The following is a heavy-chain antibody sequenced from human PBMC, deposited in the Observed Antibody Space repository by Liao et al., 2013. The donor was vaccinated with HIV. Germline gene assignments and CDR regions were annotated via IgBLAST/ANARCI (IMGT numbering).Heavy chain of an antibody. CDR2: LYYSGSI. D-gene: IGHD3-22*01. Sequence: QLYLEESGPGRVKPSETLSLTCTVSGGSISSSSYYWGWIRQPPGKGLEWIGSLYYSGSIYYNPSLKSRVTILEDTSKNQFSLKLTSVTAADTAVYYCARDKYSDSSGYYPSDNDAFDIWGQGTMVTVSS. V-gene: IGHV4-39*07. CDR1: GGSISSSSYY. J-gene: IGHJ3*02. CDR3: ARDKYSDSSGYYPSDNDAFDI.